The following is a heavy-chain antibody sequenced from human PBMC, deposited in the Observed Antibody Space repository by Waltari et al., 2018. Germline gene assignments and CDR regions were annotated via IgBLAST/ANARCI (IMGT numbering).Heavy chain of an antibody. Sequence: QVQLQESGPGLVKPSETLSLTCTVSGGSISSYYWSWIRQPPGKGLEWIGYIYYSGSTNYNPSLKSRVTISVETSKNQFSLKLSSVTAADTAVYYCARASGSYFSYYYYYMDVWGKGTTVTVSS. D-gene: IGHD1-26*01. J-gene: IGHJ6*03. CDR2: IYYSGST. CDR1: GGSISSYY. V-gene: IGHV4-59*01. CDR3: ARASGSYFSYYYYYMDV.